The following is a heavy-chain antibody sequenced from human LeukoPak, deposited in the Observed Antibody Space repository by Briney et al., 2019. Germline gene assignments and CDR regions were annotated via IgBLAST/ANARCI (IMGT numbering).Heavy chain of an antibody. V-gene: IGHV3-23*01. J-gene: IGHJ4*02. Sequence: GGSLRLSCAASGFTFSSYAMSWVRQAPGKGLEWVSAISGSGGSTYYADSVKGRFTISRDNSKNTLYLQMNSLRAEDTAVYYCARDTRMITFGGVIVPTFDYWGQGTLVTVSS. CDR3: ARDTRMITFGGVIVPTFDY. CDR2: ISGSGGST. D-gene: IGHD3-16*02. CDR1: GFTFSSYA.